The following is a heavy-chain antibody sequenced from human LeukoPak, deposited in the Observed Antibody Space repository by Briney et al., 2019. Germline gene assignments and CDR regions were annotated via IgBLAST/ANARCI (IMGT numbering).Heavy chain of an antibody. D-gene: IGHD3-22*01. Sequence: GGFLRLSCAASGFTFSSYAMSWVRQAPGKGLEWVSAISGSGGSTYYADSVKGRFTISRDNSKNTLYLQMNSLRAEDTAVYYCAKDQNYYDSSGYLEYFQHWGQGTLVTVSS. CDR3: AKDQNYYDSSGYLEYFQH. CDR1: GFTFSSYA. J-gene: IGHJ1*01. V-gene: IGHV3-23*01. CDR2: ISGSGGST.